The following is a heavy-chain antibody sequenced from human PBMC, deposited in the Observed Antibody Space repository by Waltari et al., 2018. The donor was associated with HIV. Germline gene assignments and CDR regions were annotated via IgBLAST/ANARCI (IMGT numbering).Heavy chain of an antibody. J-gene: IGHJ4*02. Sequence: EVQLVESGGGLVQPGGSLILSCAASGFSFSSYWMSWVRQAPGQGLEWVANIKQDGSEKNYVDSVKGRFTISRDSAKNSLYLQMNSLRAEDTAVYYCARSLRDWYGSFDYWGQGTLVTVSS. CDR1: GFSFSSYW. V-gene: IGHV3-7*01. CDR3: ARSLRDWYGSFDY. D-gene: IGHD3-9*01. CDR2: IKQDGSEK.